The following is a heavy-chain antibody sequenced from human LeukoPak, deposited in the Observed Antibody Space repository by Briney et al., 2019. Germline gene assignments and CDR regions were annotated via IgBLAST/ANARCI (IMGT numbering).Heavy chain of an antibody. V-gene: IGHV4-59*08. D-gene: IGHD3-10*01. J-gene: IGHJ6*03. CDR2: IYYSGST. CDR3: ARHKMVRGIGYYYYMDV. CDR1: GGSISSYY. Sequence: SETLSLTCTVSGGSISSYYWSWIRQPPGKGLEWIGYIYYSGSTNYNPSLKSRVTISVDTSKNQFSLKLSSVTAADTAVYYCARHKMVRGIGYYYYMDVWGTGTTVTISS.